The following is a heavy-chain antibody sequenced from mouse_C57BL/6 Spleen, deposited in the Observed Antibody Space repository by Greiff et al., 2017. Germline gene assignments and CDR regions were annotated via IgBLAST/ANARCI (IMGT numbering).Heavy chain of an antibody. Sequence: EVQLQQSGPGLVKPSQSLSLTCSVTGYSITSGYYWNWIRQFPGNKLEWMGYISYDGSNNYNPSLKNRISITRDTSKNQFFLKLNSVTTEDTATYYCAREKFYDGYPYYFDYWGQGTTLTVSS. CDR2: ISYDGSN. V-gene: IGHV3-6*01. J-gene: IGHJ2*01. CDR1: GYSITSGYY. D-gene: IGHD2-3*01. CDR3: AREKFYDGYPYYFDY.